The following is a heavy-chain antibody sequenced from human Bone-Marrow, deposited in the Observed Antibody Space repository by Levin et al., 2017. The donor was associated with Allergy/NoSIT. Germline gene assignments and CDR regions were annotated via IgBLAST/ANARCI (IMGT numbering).Heavy chain of an antibody. CDR3: ATDVYYRLDS. CDR2: ISSDGSTT. Sequence: GESLKISCAVSASYASTFSASWMHWVRQAPGKGLVWVSHISSDGSTTTYTDSVKGRFTLSRDNAKNMLYLQMNSLRAEDTAVYYCATDVYYRLDSWGQGTLVTVSS. D-gene: IGHD3-10*01. J-gene: IGHJ4*02. V-gene: IGHV3-74*01. CDR1: ASYASTFSASW.